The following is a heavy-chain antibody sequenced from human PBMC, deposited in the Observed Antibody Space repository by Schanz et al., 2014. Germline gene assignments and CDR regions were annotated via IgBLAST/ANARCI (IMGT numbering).Heavy chain of an antibody. CDR3: AKDPHRDYGGKPQAFDI. CDR2: IWYDGNNK. V-gene: IGHV3-33*06. J-gene: IGHJ3*02. Sequence: QVQLFSSFVFFVQPGRSLRLSCAASGFTFSAYGMHWVRQAPGKGLEWVAVIWYDGNNKYYADSVKGRFTISRDNSKNTLYLQMNSLRAEDTALYYCAKDPHRDYGGKPQAFDIWGQGTMVTVSS. CDR1: GFTFSAYG. D-gene: IGHD4-17*01.